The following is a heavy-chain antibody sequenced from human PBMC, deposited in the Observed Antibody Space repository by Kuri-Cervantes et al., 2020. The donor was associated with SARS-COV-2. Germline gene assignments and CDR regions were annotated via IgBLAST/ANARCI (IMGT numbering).Heavy chain of an antibody. Sequence: GGSLRLSCAASGFTVSSNYMSWVRQAPGKGLEWVSVIYSGGSTYYADSVKGRFTISRHNSKNTLYLQMNSLRAEDTAVYYCARHGRGTYYDFWSGYTVGDFYYYYYMNVWGKGTTVTVSS. CDR3: ARHGRGTYYDFWSGYTVGDFYYYYYMNV. V-gene: IGHV3-53*04. J-gene: IGHJ6*03. CDR1: GFTVSSNY. D-gene: IGHD3-3*01. CDR2: IYSGGST.